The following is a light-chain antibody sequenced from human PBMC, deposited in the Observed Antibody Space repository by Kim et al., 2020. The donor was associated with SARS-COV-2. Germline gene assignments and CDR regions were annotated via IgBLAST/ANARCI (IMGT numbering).Light chain of an antibody. CDR2: NDN. CDR3: AAWDDSLDAWV. CDR1: NTNIGSNT. J-gene: IGLJ3*02. V-gene: IGLV1-44*01. Sequence: GQRVTISCSGINTNIGSNTVNLYQQFPGTAPKLLIYNDNRRPLGVPDRFSASKSGTSASLAISGLQSGDEADYYCAAWDDSLDAWVFGGGTQLTVL.